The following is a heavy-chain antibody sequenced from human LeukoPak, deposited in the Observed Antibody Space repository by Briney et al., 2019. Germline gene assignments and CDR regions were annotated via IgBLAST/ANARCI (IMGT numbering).Heavy chain of an antibody. CDR2: ISYDGSNK. CDR3: ARDGGSYPRGEFDY. CDR1: GFTFSSYG. D-gene: IGHD1-26*01. Sequence: GGSLRLSCAASGFTFSSYGMHWVRQAPGRGLEWVAVISYDGSNKYYADSVKGRFTISRDNAKNSLYLQMNSLRAEDTAVYYCARDGGSYPRGEFDYWGQGTLVTVSS. V-gene: IGHV3-30*03. J-gene: IGHJ4*02.